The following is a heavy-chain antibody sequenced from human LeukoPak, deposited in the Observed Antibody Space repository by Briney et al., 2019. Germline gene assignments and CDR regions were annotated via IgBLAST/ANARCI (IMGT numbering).Heavy chain of an antibody. CDR3: TKWSGFGDD. V-gene: IGHV3-23*01. D-gene: IGHD3-10*01. CDR2: ISGSGDST. Sequence: GGSLRLSCAASGFTFSSNSMTWVRQTPGKGLEWVSGISGSGDSTFYADSVKGRFTISRDNSRNTLYMQMSSLRPEDTAVYYCTKWSGFGDDWGQGTLVTVSS. J-gene: IGHJ4*02. CDR1: GFTFSSNS.